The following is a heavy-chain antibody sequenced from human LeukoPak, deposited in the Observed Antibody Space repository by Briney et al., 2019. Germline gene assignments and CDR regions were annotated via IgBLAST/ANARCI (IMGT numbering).Heavy chain of an antibody. J-gene: IGHJ4*02. V-gene: IGHV4-39*07. CDR1: GGSISSSSYY. Sequence: PSETLSLTCTVSGGSISSSSYYWGWIRQPPGKGLEWIGSIYYSGSTYYNPSLKSRVTISVDTSKNQFSLKLSSLTAADTAVYYCARVALPGVYYFDYWGQGTLVTVSS. CDR2: IYYSGST. D-gene: IGHD2-8*01. CDR3: ARVALPGVYYFDY.